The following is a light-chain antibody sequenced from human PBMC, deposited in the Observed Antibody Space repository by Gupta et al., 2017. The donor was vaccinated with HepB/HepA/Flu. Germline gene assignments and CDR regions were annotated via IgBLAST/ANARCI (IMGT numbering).Light chain of an antibody. Sequence: QSALTQPASVFGSPGQSITISCTGTSSDVGGYNYVSWYQQHPGKAPTLMIYDVSNRPSGFSNRFSGSKSGNTASLTISGLQAEDEADYYCSSYTSSSTLPVVFGGGTKLTVL. J-gene: IGLJ2*01. V-gene: IGLV2-14*01. CDR2: DVS. CDR1: SSDVGGYNY. CDR3: SSYTSSSTLPVV.